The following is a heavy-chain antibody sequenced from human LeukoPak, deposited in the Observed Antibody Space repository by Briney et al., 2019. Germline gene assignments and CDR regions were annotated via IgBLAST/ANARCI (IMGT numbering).Heavy chain of an antibody. V-gene: IGHV3-21*01. J-gene: IGHJ6*03. CDR1: GFTFSSYS. D-gene: IGHD2/OR15-2a*01. CDR3: ARGEFGDYYYFYMDV. Sequence: GGSLRLSCAASGFTFSSYSMNWVRQAPGKGLEWVSSITSSNNYIYYGDSVKGRFTISRDDAKNSLCLQMNSLRAEDTATYYCARGEFGDYYYFYMDVWGXGTTVTVP. CDR2: ITSSNNYI.